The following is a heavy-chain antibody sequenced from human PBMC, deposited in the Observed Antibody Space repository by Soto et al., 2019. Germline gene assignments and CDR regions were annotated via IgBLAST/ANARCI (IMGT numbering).Heavy chain of an antibody. V-gene: IGHV3-9*01. Sequence: GGSLRLSCAASGFTFYDYAMHWVGQVPGKGLEWVSGISWKGGIIGYGDSVKGRFTISRDNAKNSLFLQMDSLRVEDTALYYCVKEDPCSGSTCFPRYRSVFMGVWSKGTTVTVSS. CDR3: VKEDPCSGSTCFPRYRSVFMGV. CDR1: GFTFYDYA. CDR2: ISWKGGII. J-gene: IGHJ6*03. D-gene: IGHD2-15*01.